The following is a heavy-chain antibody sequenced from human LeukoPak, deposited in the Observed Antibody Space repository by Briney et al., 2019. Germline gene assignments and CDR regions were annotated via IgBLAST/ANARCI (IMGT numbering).Heavy chain of an antibody. Sequence: GGSLRLSCAAYGFTFSSYSMNWVRQPPGKGLEWVGSISSISSYIYYADSMKGRSTTSRDNAKNSLYLQMNSLRAEDTAVYYCARDPIWFGELHLFDYWGQGTLVTVSS. V-gene: IGHV3-21*01. D-gene: IGHD3-10*01. J-gene: IGHJ4*02. CDR2: ISSISSYI. CDR1: GFTFSSYS. CDR3: ARDPIWFGELHLFDY.